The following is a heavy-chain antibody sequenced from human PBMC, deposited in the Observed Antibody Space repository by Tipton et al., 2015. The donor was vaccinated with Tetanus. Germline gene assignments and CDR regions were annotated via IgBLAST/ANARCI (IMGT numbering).Heavy chain of an antibody. J-gene: IGHJ3*01. D-gene: IGHD1-26*01. CDR2: VYDSGYT. Sequence: TLSLTCTVSGGSISPYYWSWIRQPPGKGLEFIGYVYDSGYTKYNPSLNSRVSMSIDMSRKQFSLTLGSVTAADTAVYYCARNREVVRQVGTTRAFDLWGQGTLVTVSA. CDR3: ARNREVVRQVGTTRAFDL. V-gene: IGHV4-59*01. CDR1: GGSISPYY.